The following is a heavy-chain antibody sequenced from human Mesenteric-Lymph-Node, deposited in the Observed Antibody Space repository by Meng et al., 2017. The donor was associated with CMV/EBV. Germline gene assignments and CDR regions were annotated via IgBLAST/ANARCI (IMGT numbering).Heavy chain of an antibody. Sequence: VAVLSPPTGGFIWTWSRQPPGKGLEWMGDIWHSGRTYYNPSLSSRLTMSLDRSNNQFSLRLTPVTAADTAMYFCARVVPHWHTFDQWGQGTLVTVSS. V-gene: IGHV4-30-2*01. D-gene: IGHD6-6*01. J-gene: IGHJ4*02. CDR1: VLSPPTGGFI. CDR3: ARVVPHWHTFDQ. CDR2: IWHSGRT.